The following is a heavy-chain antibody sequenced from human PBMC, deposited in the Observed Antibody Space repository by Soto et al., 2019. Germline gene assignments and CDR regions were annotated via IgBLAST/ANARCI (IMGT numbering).Heavy chain of an antibody. V-gene: IGHV1-3*01. D-gene: IGHD6-19*01. CDR3: ARDGAVAGNTNFDY. J-gene: IGHJ4*02. CDR2: INAGNGKT. CDR1: GYTFTNYA. Sequence: ASVKVSCKASGYTFTNYAIHWVRQGPGQRLEWMGWINAGNGKTKYSQKFQGRVTITRDTSASTAYMELSSLRSEDTAVYYCARDGAVAGNTNFDYWGQGTLVTVSS.